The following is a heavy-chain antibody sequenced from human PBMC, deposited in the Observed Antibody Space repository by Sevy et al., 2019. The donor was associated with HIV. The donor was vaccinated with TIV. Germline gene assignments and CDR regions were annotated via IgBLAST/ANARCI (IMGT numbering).Heavy chain of an antibody. J-gene: IGHJ6*03. Sequence: ASVKVSCKASGGTFSSYAISWVRQAPGQGLEWMGRIIPIFGTANYAQKFQGRVTITADESTSKAYMELSSLRSEDTAVYYCARGRGIAVAGTRYYYYYMDVWGKGTTVTVSS. CDR2: IIPIFGTA. CDR1: GGTFSSYA. V-gene: IGHV1-69*13. CDR3: ARGRGIAVAGTRYYYYYMDV. D-gene: IGHD6-19*01.